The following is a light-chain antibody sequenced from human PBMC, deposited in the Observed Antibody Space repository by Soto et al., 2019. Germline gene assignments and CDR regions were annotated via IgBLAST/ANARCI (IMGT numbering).Light chain of an antibody. CDR1: QSLLHITGETF. CDR2: EVS. Sequence: DVVMTQTPLSLSVAPGQPASISCKSSQSLLHITGETFLFWYLQKPGQSPQLLIYEVSTRVSGVRDSLSASGSGTDFTLAISRVDTDDAAIYYCKQSTQLPHNFRQGTR. CDR3: KQSTQLPHN. J-gene: IGKJ5*01. V-gene: IGKV2D-29*02.